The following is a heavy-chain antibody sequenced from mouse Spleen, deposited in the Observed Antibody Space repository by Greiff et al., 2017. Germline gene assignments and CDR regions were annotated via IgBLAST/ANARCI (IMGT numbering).Heavy chain of an antibody. CDR2: ISYDGSN. CDR1: GYSITSGYY. V-gene: IGHV3-6*01. Sequence: EVQRVESGPGLVKPSQSLSLTCSVTGYSITSGYYWNWIRQFPGNKLEWMGYISYDGSNNYNPSLKNRISITRDTSKNQFFLKLNSVTTEDTATYYCARGGAYYRSYFDYWGQGTTLTVSS. D-gene: IGHD2-14*01. CDR3: ARGGAYYRSYFDY. J-gene: IGHJ2*01.